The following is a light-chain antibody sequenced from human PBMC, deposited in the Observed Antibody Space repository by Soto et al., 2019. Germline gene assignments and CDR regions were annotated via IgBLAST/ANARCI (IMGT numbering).Light chain of an antibody. V-gene: IGKV3-11*01. J-gene: IGKJ4*01. CDR3: QQRSSCPLT. CDR1: QSVSSY. Sequence: EIVLTQSPATLSLSPGERATLSCRASQSVSSYLAWYQQKPGQAPRLLIYDASNRATGIPGRFSGSGSGTDFTLTISSLEPEDFAVYYCQQRSSCPLTFGGGTMVDIK. CDR2: DAS.